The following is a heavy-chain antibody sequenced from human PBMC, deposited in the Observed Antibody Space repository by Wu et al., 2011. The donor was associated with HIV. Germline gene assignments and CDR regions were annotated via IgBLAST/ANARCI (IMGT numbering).Heavy chain of an antibody. Sequence: QVQLVQSGAEVKKPGASVKVSCKASGYTFTGYYMHWVRQAPGQGLEWMGWINPNSGGTNYAQKFQGRVTMTRDTSISTAYMELSSPRSDDTAVYYCARVEARVFLGVGYYDYSGRGNPGHRLL. D-gene: IGHD3-22*01. V-gene: IGHV1-2*02. J-gene: IGHJ4*02. CDR3: ARVEARVFLGVGYYDY. CDR1: GYTFTGYY. CDR2: INPNSGGT.